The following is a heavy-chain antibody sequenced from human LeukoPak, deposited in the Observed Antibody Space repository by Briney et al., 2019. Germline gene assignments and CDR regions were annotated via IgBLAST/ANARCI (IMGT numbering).Heavy chain of an antibody. CDR2: INSDGSST. D-gene: IGHD3-3*01. V-gene: IGHV3-74*01. CDR3: ARGYYDFWSGSYYYGMDA. CDR1: GFTFSSYW. Sequence: GGSLRLSCAASGFTFSSYWMHWVRQAPGKGLVWVSRINSDGSSTSYADSVKGRFTISRDNAKNTLYLQMNSLRAEDTAVYYCARGYYDFWSGSYYYGMDAWGQGTTVTVSS. J-gene: IGHJ6*02.